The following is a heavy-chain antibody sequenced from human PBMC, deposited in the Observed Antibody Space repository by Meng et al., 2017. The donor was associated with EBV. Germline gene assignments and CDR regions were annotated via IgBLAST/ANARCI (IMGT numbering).Heavy chain of an antibody. CDR1: GGSISSSSYY. CDR2: IYYSGST. Sequence: QLQLQESGPGLVKPSEPLSLTCTVSGGSISSSSYYWGWIRQPPGKGLEWIGSIYYSGSTYYNPSLKSRVTTSVDTSKNQFSLKLSSVTAADTAVYYCARSSPVRFGELSNWGQGTLVTVSS. J-gene: IGHJ4*02. D-gene: IGHD3-10*01. V-gene: IGHV4-39*07. CDR3: ARSSPVRFGELSN.